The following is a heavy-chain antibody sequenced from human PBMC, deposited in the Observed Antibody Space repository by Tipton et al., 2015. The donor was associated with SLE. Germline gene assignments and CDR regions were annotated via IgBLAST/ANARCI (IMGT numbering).Heavy chain of an antibody. CDR2: IYSGGTST. CDR1: GFSFNTYA. J-gene: IGHJ3*02. CDR3: ATTYCGGACRKWAFDI. Sequence: SLRLSCAASGFSFNTYAMSWVRQAPGKGLEWVSLIYSGGTSTYYADSVKGRFTISRDNSNKILYLQMNSLRAEDTALYYCATTYCGGACRKWAFDIWGQGTLVTVSS. D-gene: IGHD2-21*01. V-gene: IGHV3-23*03.